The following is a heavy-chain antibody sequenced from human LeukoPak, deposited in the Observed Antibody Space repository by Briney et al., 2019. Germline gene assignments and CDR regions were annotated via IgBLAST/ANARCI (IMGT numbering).Heavy chain of an antibody. CDR3: ARSAYGGYFDY. Sequence: SETLSLTCAVYGGSFSGYYWSWIRQPPGKGLEWIGEINHSGSTNYNPSLKSRVTISVDTSKNQFSLKLSSMTAADTAVYYRARSAYGGYFDYWGQGTLVTVSS. J-gene: IGHJ4*02. D-gene: IGHD4-23*01. CDR2: INHSGST. V-gene: IGHV4-34*01. CDR1: GGSFSGYY.